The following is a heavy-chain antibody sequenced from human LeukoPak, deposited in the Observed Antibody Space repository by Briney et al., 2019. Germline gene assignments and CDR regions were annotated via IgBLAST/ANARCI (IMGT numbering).Heavy chain of an antibody. CDR3: ARDRSDDYFDC. J-gene: IGHJ4*02. CDR1: GFTFSSYW. D-gene: IGHD6-19*01. V-gene: IGHV3-33*08. Sequence: GGSLRLSCAASGFTFSSYWMSWVRQAPGKGLEWVAVIWYDGSNKYYVDSVKGRFTISRDNSKNTLYLQMNSLRAEDTAVYYCARDRSDDYFDCWGQGTLVTVSS. CDR2: IWYDGSNK.